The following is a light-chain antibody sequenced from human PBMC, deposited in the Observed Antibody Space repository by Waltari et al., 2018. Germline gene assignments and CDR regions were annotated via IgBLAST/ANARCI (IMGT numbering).Light chain of an antibody. CDR2: GAS. V-gene: IGKV3-20*01. CDR1: QNIGRY. Sequence: EVVLTHSPGTLSLSPGETATLSCRASQNIGRYLVWYQQKSGQAPRLLIYGASTRATGIPDRFSGSGSGTDFSLTISRLEAEDFAVYYCQNHERLPATFGQGTKVEIK. CDR3: QNHERLPAT. J-gene: IGKJ1*01.